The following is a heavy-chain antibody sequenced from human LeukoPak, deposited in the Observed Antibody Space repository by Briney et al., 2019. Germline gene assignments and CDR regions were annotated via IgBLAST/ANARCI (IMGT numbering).Heavy chain of an antibody. V-gene: IGHV4-4*07. J-gene: IGHJ6*03. Sequence: PSETLSLTCTVSGGSISSYYWSWIRQPAGKGLEWIGRIYTSGSTNYNPSLKSRVTISVDKSKNQFSLKLSSVTAADTAVYYCARGKKAAAGPYYYYYYMDVWGKGTTVTVSS. D-gene: IGHD6-13*01. CDR2: IYTSGST. CDR3: ARGKKAAAGPYYYYYYMDV. CDR1: GGSISSYY.